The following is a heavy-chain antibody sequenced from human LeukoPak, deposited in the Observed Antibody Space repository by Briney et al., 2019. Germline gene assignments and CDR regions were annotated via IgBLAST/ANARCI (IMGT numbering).Heavy chain of an antibody. CDR3: ARDLGCSGGSCYELGWLDP. J-gene: IGHJ5*02. Sequence: GASVKVSCKASGYTFTGYYMHWVRQAPGQGLEWMGWINPNSGGTNYAQKFQGRVTMTRDTSISTAYMELSRLRSDDTAVYYCARDLGCSGGSCYELGWLDPWGQGTLVTVSS. V-gene: IGHV1-2*02. CDR2: INPNSGGT. CDR1: GYTFTGYY. D-gene: IGHD2-15*01.